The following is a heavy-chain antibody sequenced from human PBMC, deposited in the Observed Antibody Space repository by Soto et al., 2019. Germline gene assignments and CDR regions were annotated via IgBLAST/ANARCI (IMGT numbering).Heavy chain of an antibody. CDR2: IILIFGTA. D-gene: IGHD3-3*01. CDR1: GGTFSSYA. Sequence: SVKVSCKASGGTFSSYAISWVRQAPGQGLEWMGGIILIFGTANYAQKFQGRVTITADKSTSTAYMELSSLRSEDTAVYYCARVYMYYDFWSGYGYYGMDVWGQGTTVTVSS. V-gene: IGHV1-69*06. CDR3: ARVYMYYDFWSGYGYYGMDV. J-gene: IGHJ6*02.